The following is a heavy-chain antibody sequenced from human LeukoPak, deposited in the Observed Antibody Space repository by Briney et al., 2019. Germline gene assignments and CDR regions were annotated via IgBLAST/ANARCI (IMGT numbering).Heavy chain of an antibody. CDR2: INPNSGGT. D-gene: IGHD3-16*01. CDR3: ARGGFWGTYYSYYYMDV. V-gene: IGHV1-2*02. CDR1: GYTFTGYY. J-gene: IGHJ6*03. Sequence: ASVKVSCKASGYTFTGYYMHWVRQAPGQGVEWMGWINPNSGGTNYAQKFQGRVTMTTDTSISTAYMELSRLRSDDTAVYFCARGGFWGTYYSYYYMDVWGKGTTVTISS.